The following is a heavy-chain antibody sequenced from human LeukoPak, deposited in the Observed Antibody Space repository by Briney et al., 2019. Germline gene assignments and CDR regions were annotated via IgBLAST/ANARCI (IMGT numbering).Heavy chain of an antibody. D-gene: IGHD5-24*01. J-gene: IGHJ5*02. V-gene: IGHV3-21*01. CDR3: ARASTGYSVTDGFDT. Sequence: KPGGSLRLSCAASGFTFSSYAMNWVRQSPGKGLQWVSLISFGSSYISYADSLKGRFTVSRDDAKSSVYLEMTSLRAEDTAVYYCARASTGYSVTDGFDTWGPGTLVTVSS. CDR1: GFTFSSYA. CDR2: ISFGSSYI.